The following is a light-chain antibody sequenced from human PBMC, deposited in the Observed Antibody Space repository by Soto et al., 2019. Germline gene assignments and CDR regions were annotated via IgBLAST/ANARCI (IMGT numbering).Light chain of an antibody. CDR2: GAS. V-gene: IGKV3-15*01. CDR3: QQYNNWPPGFT. Sequence: EIVMTQSPATLSVSPGERATLSCRASQSVSSNLAWYQQKPGQAPRLLIYGASTRATGIPVRFSGSGSGTEFTLTLRSLQSEDFAVYYWQQYNNWPPGFTFGPGTKVDIK. CDR1: QSVSSN. J-gene: IGKJ3*01.